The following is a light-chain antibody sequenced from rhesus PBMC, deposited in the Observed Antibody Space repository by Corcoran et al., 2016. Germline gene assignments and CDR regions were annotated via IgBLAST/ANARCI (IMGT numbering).Light chain of an antibody. CDR1: QGISSW. V-gene: IGKV1-33*02. Sequence: DIQMTQSPSSLSASVGDRVTITCQASQGISSWLAWYQQKPGKAPNLLIYAASSLQSGVPSRFSGSGSWTDFTLPISSLQPEDFATYYCQQHNSYPRTFGQGTKVEIK. CDR2: AAS. CDR3: QQHNSYPRT. J-gene: IGKJ1*01.